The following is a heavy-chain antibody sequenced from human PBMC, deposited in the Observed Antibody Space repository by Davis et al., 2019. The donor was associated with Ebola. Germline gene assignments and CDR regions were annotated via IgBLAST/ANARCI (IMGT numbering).Heavy chain of an antibody. CDR3: ARGRFWRIRWFYP. Sequence: SETLSPTFGVSGGSISSRSYYWGSIRQPPGKGLEWIGSIYYSGSTYYNPSLKSRVTISVDTSKNQFSLKLSSVTAADTAVYYCARGRFWRIRWFYPWGQGTLVTVSS. D-gene: IGHD3-3*01. J-gene: IGHJ5*02. CDR1: GGSISSRSYY. V-gene: IGHV4-39*01. CDR2: IYYSGST.